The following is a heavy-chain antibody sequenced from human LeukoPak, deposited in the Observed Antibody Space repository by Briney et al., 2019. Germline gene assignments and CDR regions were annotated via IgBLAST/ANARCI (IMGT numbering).Heavy chain of an antibody. J-gene: IGHJ4*02. CDR2: TYYGGST. V-gene: IGHV4-39*07. D-gene: IGHD6-13*01. Sequence: SETLSLTCTVSGGSISSSLYYWGWIRQPPGRGWGWMGRTYYGGSTYYNPSLKSRVTISVDTSKNQFSLNLSSVTAADTAVYSCARDRQSSSWYPTYYFDYWGQGALVTVSS. CDR3: ARDRQSSSWYPTYYFDY. CDR1: GGSISSSLYY.